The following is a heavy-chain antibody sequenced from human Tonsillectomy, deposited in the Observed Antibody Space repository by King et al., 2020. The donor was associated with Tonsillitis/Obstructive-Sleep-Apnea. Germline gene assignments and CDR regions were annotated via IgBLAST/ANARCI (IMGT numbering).Heavy chain of an antibody. CDR3: ARGLYCSSTSCYEDWFDP. CDR2: INHSEST. CDR1: GGSFSGYY. D-gene: IGHD2-2*01. J-gene: IGHJ5*02. V-gene: IGHV4-34*01. Sequence: QVQLQQWGAGLLQPSETLSLPCTVYGGSFSGYYWSWIRQPPGKGLEWIGEINHSESTSYNPSLKSRVTISVDTSKNQFSLRLNSVTAADTAVYYCARGLYCSSTSCYEDWFDPWGQGTLVTVSS.